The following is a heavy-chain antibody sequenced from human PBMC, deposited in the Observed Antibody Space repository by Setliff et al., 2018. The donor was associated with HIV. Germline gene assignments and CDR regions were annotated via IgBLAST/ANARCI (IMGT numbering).Heavy chain of an antibody. CDR1: GYDFRRYG. J-gene: IGHJ5*02. Sequence: ASVKVSCKTSGYDFRRYGIAWVRQVPGHGLEWMGWISPQNGNTNDAQKLQGRVTMTTDTSTSTAYMELRSLRSDDTAVYYCARGTTPLGWFDPWGQGTLVTVSS. CDR2: ISPQNGNT. D-gene: IGHD2-2*01. CDR3: ARGTTPLGWFDP. V-gene: IGHV1-18*01.